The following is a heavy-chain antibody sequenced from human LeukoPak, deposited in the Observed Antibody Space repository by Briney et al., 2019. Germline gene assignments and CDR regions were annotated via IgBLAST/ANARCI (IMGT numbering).Heavy chain of an antibody. CDR1: GFTFSSYW. V-gene: IGHV3-23*01. D-gene: IGHD5-18*01. CDR3: AKRGTAMVSYDYNGMDV. J-gene: IGHJ6*02. Sequence: GGSLRLSCAASGFTFSSYWMSWVRQAPGKGLEWVSAISGSGGSTYYADSVKGRFSISRDNSKNTLYLQMNSLRVEVTAVYYCAKRGTAMVSYDYNGMDVWGQGTTVTVSS. CDR2: ISGSGGST.